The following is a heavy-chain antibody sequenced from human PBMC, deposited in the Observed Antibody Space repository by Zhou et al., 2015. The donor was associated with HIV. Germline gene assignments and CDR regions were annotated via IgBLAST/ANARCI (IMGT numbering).Heavy chain of an antibody. CDR2: IIPIFGTA. V-gene: IGHV1-69*01. Sequence: QVQLVQSGAEVKKPGSSVKVSCKASGGTFSSYAISWVRQAPGQGLEWMGGIIPIFGTANYAQKFQGRVTITADESTSTAYMELSSLRSEDTAVYYCAREMGYCSSTSCYRGMQAFDIWGQGTMVTVSS. CDR3: AREMGYCSSTSCYRGMQAFDI. D-gene: IGHD2-2*02. CDR1: GGTFSSYA. J-gene: IGHJ3*02.